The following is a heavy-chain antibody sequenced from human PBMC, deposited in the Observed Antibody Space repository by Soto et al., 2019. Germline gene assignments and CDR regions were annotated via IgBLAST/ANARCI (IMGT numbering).Heavy chain of an antibody. CDR2: TYYRSKWYN. CDR3: ARAEQQLVPGYYGMDV. CDR1: GDGVSSNSAA. Sequence: SQTLSLTCAISGDGVSSNSAAWNWIRQSPSRGLEWLGRTYYRSKWYNDYAVSVKSRITINPDTSKNQFSLQLNSVTPEDTAVYYCARAEQQLVPGYYGMDVWGQGTTVTVSS. J-gene: IGHJ6*02. D-gene: IGHD6-13*01. V-gene: IGHV6-1*01.